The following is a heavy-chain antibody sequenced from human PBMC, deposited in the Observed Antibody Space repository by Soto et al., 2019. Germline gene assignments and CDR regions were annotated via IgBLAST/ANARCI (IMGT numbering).Heavy chain of an antibody. CDR3: ARDRWEYSSSWTFDY. J-gene: IGHJ4*02. V-gene: IGHV3-11*01. D-gene: IGHD6-13*01. CDR1: GFTFSDYY. CDR2: ISSSGSTI. Sequence: GGSLRLSCAASGFTFSDYYMSWIRQAPGKGLEWVSYISSSGSTIYYADSVKGRFTISRDNAKNSLYLRMNSLRAEDTAVYYCARDRWEYSSSWTFDYWGQGTLVTVSS.